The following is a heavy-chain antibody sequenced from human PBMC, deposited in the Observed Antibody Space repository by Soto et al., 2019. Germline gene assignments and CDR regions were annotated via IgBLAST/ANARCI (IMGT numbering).Heavy chain of an antibody. V-gene: IGHV3-23*01. D-gene: IGHD2-8*01. CDR2: INDNGGNT. Sequence: GGSLRLSCAASGFTFSRYAMSWVRQAPGKGLEWVSTINDNGGNTYYADSVKGRFSISRDYSKNTLSLQMNSLRAEDTAVYYCATKADLVLMVNAIDYWGQGTLVTVSS. CDR1: GFTFSRYA. CDR3: ATKADLVLMVNAIDY. J-gene: IGHJ4*02.